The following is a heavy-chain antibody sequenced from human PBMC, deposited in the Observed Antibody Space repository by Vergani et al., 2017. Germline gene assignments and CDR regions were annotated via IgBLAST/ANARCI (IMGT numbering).Heavy chain of an antibody. CDR3: AKDGVRQGYSTSWYNWFDP. CDR1: GFTFRDYT. Sequence: EVQLVESGGVVVQPGGSLRLSCAASGFTFRDYTMHWIRHAPGKGLEGVSLIKWGGGTTYYAGSVKGRFTISRDDSKNSLFLQMNSLRTEDTAFYYCAKDGVRQGYSTSWYNWFDPWGQGTLVTVSS. V-gene: IGHV3-43*01. D-gene: IGHD2-2*01. CDR2: IKWGGGTT. J-gene: IGHJ5*02.